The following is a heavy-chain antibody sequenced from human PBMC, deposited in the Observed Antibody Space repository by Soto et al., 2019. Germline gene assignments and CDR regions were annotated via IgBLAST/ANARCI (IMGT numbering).Heavy chain of an antibody. CDR1: GYSFTSYW. D-gene: IGHD6-19*01. Sequence: PGESLKISCKGSGYSFTSYWIGWVRQMPGKGLEWMGIIYPGDSDTRYSPSFQGQVTTSADKSISTAYLQWSSLKASDTAMYYCARGSAVAGNYYYYGMDVWGQGTTVTVSS. CDR2: IYPGDSDT. CDR3: ARGSAVAGNYYYYGMDV. J-gene: IGHJ6*02. V-gene: IGHV5-51*01.